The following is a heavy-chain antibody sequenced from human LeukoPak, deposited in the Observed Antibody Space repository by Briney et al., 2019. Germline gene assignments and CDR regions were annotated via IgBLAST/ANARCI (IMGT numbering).Heavy chain of an antibody. Sequence: GGSLRFSCAASGFTFSSYSMNWVRQAPGKGLEWVSSISSSSSYIYYADSVKGRFTISRGNAKNSLYLQMNSLRAEDTAVYYCARSPRSMVRGVITHDYWGQGTLVTVSS. J-gene: IGHJ4*02. CDR1: GFTFSSYS. CDR3: ARSPRSMVRGVITHDY. CDR2: ISSSSSYI. V-gene: IGHV3-21*01. D-gene: IGHD3-10*01.